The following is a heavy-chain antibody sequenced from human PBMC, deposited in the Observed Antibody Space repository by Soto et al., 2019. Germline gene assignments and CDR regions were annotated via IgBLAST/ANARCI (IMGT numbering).Heavy chain of an antibody. V-gene: IGHV4-34*01. Sequence: QVHLEQWGAGLLKPSETLSLTCAVYGGSLSGYFWSWVRQLPGKGLEWIGEINHSGSTNYNPSLKSRVTISADTSKHQFSLRLRSVTAADSAIYYCASYHYYDFWIGSRHYMDVWGKGTTVTVSS. J-gene: IGHJ6*03. CDR2: INHSGST. CDR1: GGSLSGYF. D-gene: IGHD3-3*01. CDR3: ASYHYYDFWIGSRHYMDV.